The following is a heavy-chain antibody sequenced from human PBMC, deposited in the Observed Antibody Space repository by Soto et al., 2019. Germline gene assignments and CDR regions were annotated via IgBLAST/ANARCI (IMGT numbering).Heavy chain of an antibody. CDR2: IKSKTDGGTT. D-gene: IGHD1-1*01. Sequence: GGSLRLSCAASGFTFSNAWMNWVRQAPGKGLEWVGRIKSKTDGGTTDYAAPVKGRFTISRDDSKNTLYLQMNSLKTEDTAVYYCTTDLQVASLAAFDIWGQGTMVTVSS. V-gene: IGHV3-15*07. J-gene: IGHJ3*02. CDR3: TTDLQVASLAAFDI. CDR1: GFTFSNAW.